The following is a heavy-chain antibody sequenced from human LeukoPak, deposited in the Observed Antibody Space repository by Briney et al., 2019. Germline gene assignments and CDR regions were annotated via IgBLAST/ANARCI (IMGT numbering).Heavy chain of an antibody. CDR3: ARGTRYCSSTSCYRGYYYYYMDV. J-gene: IGHJ6*03. CDR2: INHSGST. Sequence: SETLSLTCTVSGGSISSGSYYWSWIRQPPGKGLEWIGEINHSGSTNYNPSLKSRVTISVDTSKNQFSLKLSSVTAADTAVYYCARGTRYCSSTSCYRGYYYYYMDVWGKGTTVTVSS. V-gene: IGHV4-39*07. D-gene: IGHD2-2*02. CDR1: GGSISSGSYY.